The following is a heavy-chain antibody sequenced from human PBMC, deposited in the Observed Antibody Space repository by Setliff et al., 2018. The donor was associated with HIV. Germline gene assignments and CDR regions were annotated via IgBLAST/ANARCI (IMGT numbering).Heavy chain of an antibody. CDR2: IYHSGTT. CDR3: ARGHCSGTNCYGVDYYGMDV. CDR1: GFSVKSAFY. Sequence: SETLSLTCTVSGFSVKSAFYWGWIRQTPGKGLEWIGSIYHSGTTYYNPSLASRATLSLDTSKNQSSLRLSSVSAADTAIYYCARGHCSGTNCYGVDYYGMDVWGQGTTVTVSS. V-gene: IGHV4-38-2*02. D-gene: IGHD2-2*01. J-gene: IGHJ6*02.